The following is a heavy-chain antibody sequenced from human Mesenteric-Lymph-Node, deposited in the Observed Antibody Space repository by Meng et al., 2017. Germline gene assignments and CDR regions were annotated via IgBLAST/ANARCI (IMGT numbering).Heavy chain of an antibody. V-gene: IGHV4-38-2*02. D-gene: IGHD3-10*01. Sequence: SETLSLTCSVSGYSLRAGYYWGWIRQFPGKGLEWIASTFQSRTTYYNPSLKRRVSISVDIPENKYSLRLSLVTAADTAIYYCARAAASGSVPNFGGYYFDFWGQGALVTVSS. CDR3: ARAAASGSVPNFGGYYFDF. CDR2: TFQSRTT. CDR1: GYSLRAGYY. J-gene: IGHJ4*02.